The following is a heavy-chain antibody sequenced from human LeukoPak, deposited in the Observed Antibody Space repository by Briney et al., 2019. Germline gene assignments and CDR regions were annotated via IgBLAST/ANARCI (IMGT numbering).Heavy chain of an antibody. CDR2: INPNSGGT. Sequence: ASVKLSCKASGYTFTGYYMHWVRQAPGQGLEWMGWINPNSGGTNYAQKFQGRVTMTRDTSISTAYMELSRLRSDDTAVYYCARSKGGRNYFDYWGQGTLVTVSS. CDR3: ARSKGGRNYFDY. J-gene: IGHJ4*02. CDR1: GYTFTGYY. V-gene: IGHV1-2*02. D-gene: IGHD3-16*01.